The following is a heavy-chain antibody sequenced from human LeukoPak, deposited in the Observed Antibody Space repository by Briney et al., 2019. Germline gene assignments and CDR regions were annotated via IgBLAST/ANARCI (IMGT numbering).Heavy chain of an antibody. Sequence: GGYLSLSCAASGFTFDDYGMSWVRQAPGKGLEWVSGINWNGSSTGYADSVKGRFTISRDNAKNSLYLQMNSLRTEDTALYYCARDFCTGCNYYFYGMDVWGRGTTVTVSS. D-gene: IGHD2-2*01. CDR1: GFTFDDYG. CDR2: INWNGSST. CDR3: ARDFCTGCNYYFYGMDV. V-gene: IGHV3-20*04. J-gene: IGHJ6*02.